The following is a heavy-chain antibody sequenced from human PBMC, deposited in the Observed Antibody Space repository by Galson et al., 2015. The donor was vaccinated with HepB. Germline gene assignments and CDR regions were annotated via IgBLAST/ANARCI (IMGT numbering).Heavy chain of an antibody. V-gene: IGHV3-30*09. J-gene: IGHJ4*02. CDR3: ARDFPYFDY. CDR1: GFTFNTHA. CDR2: ISYDGSNR. Sequence: SLRLSCAASGFTFNTHAMHWVRQAPGKGLGWVAVISYDGSNRYCADSVKGRFAISRDNSKNTLFLQMNSLRAEDTAVYYCARDFPYFDYWGQGTLVTVSS.